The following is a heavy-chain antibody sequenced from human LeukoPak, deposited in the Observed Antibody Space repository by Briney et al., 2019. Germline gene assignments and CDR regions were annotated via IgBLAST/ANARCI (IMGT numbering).Heavy chain of an antibody. CDR2: IRYDGSNK. J-gene: IGHJ4*02. Sequence: GGSLRLSCAASGFTFSTYGMHWVRQAPGKGLEWVTFIRYDGSNKYYADSVKGRFTISRDNSKNTLYLQMNSLRAEDTAVYYCAEEVNYESVGSYFDYWGQGTLVTVSS. CDR3: AEEVNYESVGSYFDY. D-gene: IGHD3-3*01. V-gene: IGHV3-30*02. CDR1: GFTFSTYG.